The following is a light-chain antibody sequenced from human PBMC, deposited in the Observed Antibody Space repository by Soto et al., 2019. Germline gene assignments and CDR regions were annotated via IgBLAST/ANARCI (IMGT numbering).Light chain of an antibody. CDR1: SSDVGGYNY. CDR3: SSYTSSSTVV. V-gene: IGLV2-14*01. Sequence: QSALTQPASVSGSPGQSITISCTGTSSDVGGYNYVSWYQQHPGKAPKLMIYEVSNRPSGVSNRFSGSKSGNTASLTISGLQAEDGADYYCSSYTSSSTVVFGEGPSSPS. J-gene: IGLJ2*01. CDR2: EVS.